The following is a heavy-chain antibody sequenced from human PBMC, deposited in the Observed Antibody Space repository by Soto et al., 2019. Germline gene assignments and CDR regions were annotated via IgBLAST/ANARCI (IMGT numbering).Heavy chain of an antibody. V-gene: IGHV1-18*01. Sequence: QVQLVQSGAEVKKPGASVKVSCKTSGYTFTNFGLSWVRQAPGQGLEWMGWISAYNGNTNYAQNFQGRVTMTTVTSTRTADMELRSLGADETAVYYCARVGTPIDYWGQGSLVTVSS. CDR1: GYTFTNFG. J-gene: IGHJ4*02. D-gene: IGHD7-27*01. CDR3: ARVGTPIDY. CDR2: ISAYNGNT.